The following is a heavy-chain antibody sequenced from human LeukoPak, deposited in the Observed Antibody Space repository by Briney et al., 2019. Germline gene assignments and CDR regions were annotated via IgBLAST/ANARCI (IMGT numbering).Heavy chain of an antibody. D-gene: IGHD2/OR15-2a*01. Sequence: PGGSLRLSCAASGFTFSSSGMHWVRQPPGKGLEWVAVIWYDGSNEDYADSVKGRFTISRDTSKNTLYLQMNSLRDEDTAVYYCAKYVSAKGPPYALDVWDQGTTVTVSS. CDR2: IWYDGSNE. CDR1: GFTFSSSG. V-gene: IGHV3-33*06. J-gene: IGHJ6*02. CDR3: AKYVSAKGPPYALDV.